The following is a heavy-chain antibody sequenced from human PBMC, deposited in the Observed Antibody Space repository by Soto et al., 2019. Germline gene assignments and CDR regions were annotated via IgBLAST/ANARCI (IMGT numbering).Heavy chain of an antibody. Sequence: SVKASCKASGGTFSSYAISWVRQAPGQGLEWMGGIIPIFGTANYAQKFQGRVTITADESTSTAYMELSSLRSEDTAVYYCASCSGGSCYRAWFDPWGQGTLVTVSS. CDR2: IIPIFGTA. CDR3: ASCSGGSCYRAWFDP. D-gene: IGHD2-15*01. J-gene: IGHJ5*02. V-gene: IGHV1-69*13. CDR1: GGTFSSYA.